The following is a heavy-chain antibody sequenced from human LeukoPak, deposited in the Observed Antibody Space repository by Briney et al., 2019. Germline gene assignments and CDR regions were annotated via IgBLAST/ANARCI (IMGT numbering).Heavy chain of an antibody. Sequence: SETLSLTCTVSGGSISSSSYYWGWIRQPPGKGLEWIGSIYYSGSTYYNPSLKSRVTISVDTSKNQFSLKLSSVTAADTAVYYCAKDQYYYDSSGPGDYWGQGTLVTVSS. V-gene: IGHV4-39*02. CDR3: AKDQYYYDSSGPGDY. J-gene: IGHJ4*02. D-gene: IGHD3-22*01. CDR1: GGSISSSSYY. CDR2: IYYSGST.